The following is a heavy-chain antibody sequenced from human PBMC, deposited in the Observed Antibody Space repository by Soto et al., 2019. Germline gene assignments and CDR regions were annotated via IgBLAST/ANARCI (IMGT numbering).Heavy chain of an antibody. Sequence: GGSLRLSCAASGFTFSSYAMSWVRQAPGKGLEWVSAISGSGGSTYYADSVKGRFTISRDNSKNTLYLQMNSLRAEDTAVYYCAKPAYCSGGSCYYYYYALDVWGQGTTVTVSS. D-gene: IGHD2-15*01. CDR1: GFTFSSYA. J-gene: IGHJ6*02. V-gene: IGHV3-23*01. CDR2: ISGSGGST. CDR3: AKPAYCSGGSCYYYYYALDV.